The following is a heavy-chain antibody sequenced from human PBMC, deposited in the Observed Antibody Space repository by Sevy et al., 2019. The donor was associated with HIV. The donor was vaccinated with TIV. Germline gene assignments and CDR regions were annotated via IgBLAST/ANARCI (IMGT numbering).Heavy chain of an antibody. J-gene: IGHJ4*02. CDR1: GASISSSGYY. Sequence: SETLSLTCTVSGASISSSGYYWGWIRQPPGKGLEWIAGIRYSGSTYYNPSLSSRVTISADASKNQFSLKVNSVTAADTAVYYCAGPILTYRSGWSYYDHWGQGTVVTVSS. CDR2: IRYSGST. D-gene: IGHD6-19*01. V-gene: IGHV4-39*01. CDR3: AGPILTYRSGWSYYDH.